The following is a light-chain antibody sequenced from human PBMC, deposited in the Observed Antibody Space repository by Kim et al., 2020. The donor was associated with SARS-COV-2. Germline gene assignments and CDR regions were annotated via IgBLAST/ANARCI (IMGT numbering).Light chain of an antibody. CDR3: QQYGSSRGT. Sequence: LSPGERATLSCRASQTVSRNYVAWYQQRPGQAPRLLIYGISRRATDIPDRFSGSGSGTDFTLTISRLEPEDSAVYYCQQYGSSRGTFGQGTKLEI. CDR2: GIS. J-gene: IGKJ2*01. V-gene: IGKV3-20*01. CDR1: QTVSRNY.